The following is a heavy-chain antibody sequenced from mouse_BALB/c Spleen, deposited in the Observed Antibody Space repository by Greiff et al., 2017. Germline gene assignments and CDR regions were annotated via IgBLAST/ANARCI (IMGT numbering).Heavy chain of an antibody. CDR1: YTFS. J-gene: IGHJ2*01. V-gene: IGHV1-87*01. Sequence: QVQLQQSGAELARPGASVKISCQAFYTFSRRVYFAIRDTNYWMQWVKQRPGQGLEWIGAIYPGNGDTSYNQKFKGKATLTADKSSSTAYMQLSSLTSEDSAVYYCAWLTGFDYWGQGTTLTVSS. CDR3: SEDSAVYYCAWLTGFDY. CDR2: GQGLEWIG. D-gene: IGHD4-1*01.